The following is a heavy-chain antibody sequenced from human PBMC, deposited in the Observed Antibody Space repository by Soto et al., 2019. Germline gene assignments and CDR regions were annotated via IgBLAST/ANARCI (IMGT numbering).Heavy chain of an antibody. Sequence: QVQLQQWGAGLLKPSETLSLTCAVYGGSFSGYYWSWIRQPPGKGLEWIGEINHSGSTNYNPSLKSRVSIXVXPXXNHFSLKLSSVTAAYTAVYYCARNYGSGSYRTIDYWGQGTLVTVSS. D-gene: IGHD3-10*01. CDR2: INHSGST. V-gene: IGHV4-34*01. CDR3: ARNYGSGSYRTIDY. J-gene: IGHJ4*02. CDR1: GGSFSGYY.